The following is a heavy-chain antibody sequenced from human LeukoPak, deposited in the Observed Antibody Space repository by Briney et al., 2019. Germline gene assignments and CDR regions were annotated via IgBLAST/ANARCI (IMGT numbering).Heavy chain of an antibody. Sequence: GGSLRLSCAASGFTVSSNYMSWVRQAPGKGLEWVSVIYSGGSTYYADSVKGRFTISRDNSKNTLYLQMNSLRAEDTAVYYCSSSIVATMTFDYWGQGTLVTVSS. V-gene: IGHV3-53*01. D-gene: IGHD5-12*01. CDR2: IYSGGST. CDR3: SSSIVATMTFDY. J-gene: IGHJ4*02. CDR1: GFTVSSNY.